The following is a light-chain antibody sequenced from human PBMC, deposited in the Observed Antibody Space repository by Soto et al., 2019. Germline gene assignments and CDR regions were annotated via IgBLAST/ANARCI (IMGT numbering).Light chain of an antibody. Sequence: IVLTQSPATLSLSPGKRATLSCRASQNISNYLIWYQQKPGQAPRLLIYDASTRATGIPDRFSGSGSETEFTLTISSLQSEDYAIYYCQQYNNWPPWTFGQGTKVDIK. V-gene: IGKV3-11*01. CDR3: QQYNNWPPWT. CDR2: DAS. CDR1: QNISNY. J-gene: IGKJ1*01.